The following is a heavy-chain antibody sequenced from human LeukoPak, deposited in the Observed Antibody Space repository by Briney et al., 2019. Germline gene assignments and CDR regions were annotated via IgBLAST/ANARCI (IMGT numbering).Heavy chain of an antibody. CDR2: ITGSGAST. CDR3: VIWGDYDVLTGYYVPDY. D-gene: IGHD3-9*01. Sequence: GGSLRLSCVASGFTFSNYAMSWVRQAPGKGLEWVSAITGSGASTYYADSLKGRFTISRDNSKNTVFLQMNSLRHEDTAIYYCVIWGDYDVLTGYYVPDYWGQGTLVTVSS. V-gene: IGHV3-23*01. J-gene: IGHJ4*02. CDR1: GFTFSNYA.